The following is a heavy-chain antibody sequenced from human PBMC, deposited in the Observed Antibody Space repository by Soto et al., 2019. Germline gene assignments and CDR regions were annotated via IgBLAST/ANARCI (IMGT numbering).Heavy chain of an antibody. CDR3: AKSRGLLLDLDF. CDR2: ISWNSGSI. V-gene: IGHV3-9*01. CDR1: GFTFDDYA. J-gene: IGHJ4*02. D-gene: IGHD3-22*01. Sequence: EVQLVESGGGLVQPGRSLRLSCAASGFTFDDYAMHWVRQAPGKGLEWGSGISWNSGSIGYADSVKGRFTMSRDNAKNSLYLQMNSLRAEDRALYYCAKSRGLLLDLDFWGQGTLVTVSS.